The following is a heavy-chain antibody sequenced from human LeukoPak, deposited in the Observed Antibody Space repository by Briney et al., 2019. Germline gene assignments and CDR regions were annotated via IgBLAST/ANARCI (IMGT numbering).Heavy chain of an antibody. V-gene: IGHV4-61*02. CDR3: ARFAFSSLRLDY. J-gene: IGHJ4*02. Sequence: PSQTLSLTCNVSGVSISSSGYYWTWIRQPAGKGLEWIGRIYIDGITDYSPSLKSRLTISLDTSKSQFSLKLSSVTAADTAVYYCARFAFSSLRLDYWGQGILVTVSS. CDR2: IYIDGIT. CDR1: GVSISSSGYY. D-gene: IGHD3-16*01.